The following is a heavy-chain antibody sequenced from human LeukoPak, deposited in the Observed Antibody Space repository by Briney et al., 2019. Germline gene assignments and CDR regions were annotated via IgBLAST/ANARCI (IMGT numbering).Heavy chain of an antibody. CDR2: IYYSGST. CDR1: GGSISSYY. D-gene: IGHD3-10*01. CDR3: ARDLSFPGTGGHYFDY. Sequence: SETLSLTCTVSGGSISSYYWSWIRQPPGKGLEWIGYIYYSGSTNYNPSLKSRVTISVDASKNQFSLKLSSVTAADTAVYYCARDLSFPGTGGHYFDYWGQGTLVTVSS. V-gene: IGHV4-59*01. J-gene: IGHJ4*02.